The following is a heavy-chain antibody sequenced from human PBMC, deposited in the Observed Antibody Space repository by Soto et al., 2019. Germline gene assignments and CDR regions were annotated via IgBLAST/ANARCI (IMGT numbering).Heavy chain of an antibody. CDR3: ARDKWLALFDY. CDR1: GGSISNYY. CDR2: IYYSGST. V-gene: IGHV4-59*12. J-gene: IGHJ4*02. D-gene: IGHD6-19*01. Sequence: SETLSLTCTVSGGSISNYYWSWIRQPPGKGLEWIGYIYYSGSTNYNPSLKSRLTISVDTSKNQFSLKLSSVTAADTAVYYCARDKWLALFDYWGQGTLVTVSS.